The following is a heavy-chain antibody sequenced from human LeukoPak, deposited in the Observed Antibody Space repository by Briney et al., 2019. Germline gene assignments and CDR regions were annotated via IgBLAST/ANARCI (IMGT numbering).Heavy chain of an antibody. V-gene: IGHV4-61*02. CDR2: IYTSGST. J-gene: IGHJ3*02. Sequence: SETLSLTCTVSGGSISSGSYYWSWIRQPAGKGLEWIGRIYTSGSTNYNPFLKSRVTISVDTSKNQFSLKLSSVTAADTAVYYCARDRASGWYPDDAFDIWGQGTMVTVSS. CDR1: GGSISSGSYY. D-gene: IGHD6-19*01. CDR3: ARDRASGWYPDDAFDI.